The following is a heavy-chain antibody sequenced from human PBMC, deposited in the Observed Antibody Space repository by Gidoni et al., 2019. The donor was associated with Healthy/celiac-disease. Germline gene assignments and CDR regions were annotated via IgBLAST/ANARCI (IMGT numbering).Heavy chain of an antibody. J-gene: IGHJ3*02. V-gene: IGHV1-2*02. CDR3: ARDRGKYSGYDSAFDI. D-gene: IGHD5-12*01. CDR1: GHTFTGYH. Sequence: QVQLVQSGAEWKKPGASAMVSCMASGHTFTGYHMHGVRQPTGQGLEWMGWINPNSGGTNSAQKFQGRVNMTRDTSISKAYMELSRLRSDDTAVYYCARDRGKYSGYDSAFDIWGQGTMVTVSS. CDR2: INPNSGGT.